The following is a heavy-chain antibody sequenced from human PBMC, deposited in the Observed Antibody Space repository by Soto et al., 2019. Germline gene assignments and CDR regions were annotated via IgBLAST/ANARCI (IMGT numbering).Heavy chain of an antibody. D-gene: IGHD3-10*01. CDR1: GLTFSNYA. V-gene: IGHV3-23*01. CDR2: IGGRGDNT. J-gene: IGHJ2*01. Sequence: GESLKISCAASGLTFSNYAMSWVRQAPGKGLEWVSSIGGRGDNTYYADSVEGRFTISRDNSKNTLYLQMNSLRAEDTAIYFCAKNRGPGSYTNWSFDVWGRGTLVTVSS. CDR3: AKNRGPGSYTNWSFDV.